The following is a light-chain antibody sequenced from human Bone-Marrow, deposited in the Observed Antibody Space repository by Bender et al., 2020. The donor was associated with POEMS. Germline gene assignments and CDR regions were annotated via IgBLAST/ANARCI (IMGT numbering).Light chain of an antibody. V-gene: IGLV3-21*02. CDR3: QVWDSDADHPV. CDR2: DDD. Sequence: SYVLTQPPSVSVAPGQTARITCGGNNIGSKRVHWYQQKPGQAPVLVVYDDDDRPSGIPKRFSGSSSGNTATLTIIRVEAGDEADYYCQVWDSDADHPVFGGGAKLTVL. CDR1: NIGSKR. J-gene: IGLJ2*01.